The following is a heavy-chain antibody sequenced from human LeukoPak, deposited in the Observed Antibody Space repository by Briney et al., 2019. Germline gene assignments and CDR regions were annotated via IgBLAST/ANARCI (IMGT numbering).Heavy chain of an antibody. J-gene: IGHJ4*02. CDR1: GYTFTAYY. D-gene: IGHD3-10*01. Sequence: ASVKVSCKASGYTFTAYYLHWVRQAPGQGLEWMGWIHPNSGGTNYAQNFQGRVSMTTDTSISTVYMELSGLRSDDTAVYYCARDYYGSGTYYKDYWGQGTLVTVSS. CDR2: IHPNSGGT. CDR3: ARDYYGSGTYYKDY. V-gene: IGHV1-2*02.